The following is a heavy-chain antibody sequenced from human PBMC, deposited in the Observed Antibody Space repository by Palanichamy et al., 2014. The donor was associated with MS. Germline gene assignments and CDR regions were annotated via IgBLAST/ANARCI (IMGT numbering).Heavy chain of an antibody. CDR2: IAHDASYR. CDR3: ATYEGLRNFEY. J-gene: IGHJ4*02. Sequence: QVQLVESGGGVVQPGGSLTLSCAASGLTFSNYGMHWVRQPPGRGLEWVAAIAHDASYRLYADSVRGRVTISRDNSKNTMYLQMNSLGDEDTAVYYCATYEGLRNFEYLGQGTLVTVSS. D-gene: IGHD5-12*01. CDR1: GLTFSNYG. V-gene: IGHV3-33*01.